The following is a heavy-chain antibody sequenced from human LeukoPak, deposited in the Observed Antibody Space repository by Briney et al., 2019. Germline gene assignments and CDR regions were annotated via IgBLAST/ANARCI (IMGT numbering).Heavy chain of an antibody. CDR3: AQKYYYYGMDV. Sequence: PSETLSLTCAVYGGSFSGYYWSWIRQPPGKGLEWIGEIDHSGSTNYNPSLKSRVTISVDTSKNQFSLKLSSVTAADTAVYYCAQKYYYYGMDVWGQGTTVTVSS. CDR2: IDHSGST. CDR1: GGSFSGYY. J-gene: IGHJ6*02. V-gene: IGHV4-34*01.